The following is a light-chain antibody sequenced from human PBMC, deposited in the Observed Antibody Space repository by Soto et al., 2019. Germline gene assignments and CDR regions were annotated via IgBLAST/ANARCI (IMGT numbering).Light chain of an antibody. Sequence: DIQMTQSPSSLSASVGDRVTITCRASQNIRSRLAWFQQKPGKAPKLLIYDASSLESGVPQRFSGSGSGTEFTLTISSLQPDDFATYYCQHYNTYPWTFGQGTKVVI. V-gene: IGKV1-5*01. J-gene: IGKJ1*01. CDR1: QNIRSR. CDR3: QHYNTYPWT. CDR2: DAS.